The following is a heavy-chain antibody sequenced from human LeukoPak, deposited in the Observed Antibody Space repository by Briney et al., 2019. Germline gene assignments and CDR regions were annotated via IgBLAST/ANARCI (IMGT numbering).Heavy chain of an antibody. D-gene: IGHD3-9*01. V-gene: IGHV1-18*01. CDR3: ARVGILTGQKLNDY. CDR1: GYTFTSYG. Sequence: GESLKISFKGSGYTFTSYGISWVRQAPGQGLEWMGWISAYNGNTNYAQKLQGRVTMTTDTSTSTAYMELRSLRSDDTAVYYCARVGILTGQKLNDYWGQGTLVTVSS. J-gene: IGHJ4*02. CDR2: ISAYNGNT.